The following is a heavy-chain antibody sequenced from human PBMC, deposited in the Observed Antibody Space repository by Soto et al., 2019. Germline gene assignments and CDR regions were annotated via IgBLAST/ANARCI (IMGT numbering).Heavy chain of an antibody. CDR2: IHYSGNT. D-gene: IGHD2-2*01. J-gene: IGHJ4*02. V-gene: IGHV4-31*03. Sequence: LSLTCSVSGVPISSGGYFWNWIRQRPGKGLEWIGNIHYSGNTDYNPSLKRRVTLSVDTSKNQFSLQLTSVTAADTTMYFCARDEDYCSSTTCPFDSWGQGILVTVSS. CDR3: ARDEDYCSSTTCPFDS. CDR1: GVPISSGGYF.